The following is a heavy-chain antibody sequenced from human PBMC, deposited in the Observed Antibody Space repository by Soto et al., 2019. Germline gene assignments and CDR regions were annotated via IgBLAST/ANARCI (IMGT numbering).Heavy chain of an antibody. D-gene: IGHD1-1*01. J-gene: IGHJ4*02. Sequence: GGSLRLSCTASGFTFSDHYMDWVRQAPGKGLEWVGRNRNKAKSYTTDYAASVKGRFTISRDGSKNSLYLQMDSLKTEDTAVYYCASHDPGSPVGYWGQGTLVTVSS. V-gene: IGHV3-72*01. CDR2: NRNKAKSYTT. CDR1: GFTFSDHY. CDR3: ASHDPGSPVGY.